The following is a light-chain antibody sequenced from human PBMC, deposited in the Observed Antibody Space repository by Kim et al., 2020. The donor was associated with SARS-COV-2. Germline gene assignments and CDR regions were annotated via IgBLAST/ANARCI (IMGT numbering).Light chain of an antibody. J-gene: IGKJ5*01. CDR3: QQSYSTPQT. CDR1: QSISSY. CDR2: AAS. V-gene: IGKV1-39*01. Sequence: ASVGDRVTITCRASQSISSYLNWYQQKPGKAPKLLIYAASSLQSGVPSRFSGSGSGTDFTLTISSLQPEDFATYYCQQSYSTPQTFGQGTRLEIK.